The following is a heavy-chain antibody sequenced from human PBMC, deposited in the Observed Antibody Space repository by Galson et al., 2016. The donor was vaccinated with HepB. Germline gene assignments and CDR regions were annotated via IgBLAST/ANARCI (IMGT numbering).Heavy chain of an antibody. CDR3: SRVVGLDYDFWSGYPDFDF. J-gene: IGHJ4*02. CDR1: GFTFDNYA. V-gene: IGHV3-49*03. Sequence: SLRLSCAASGFTFDNYAMSWFRQAPGKGLDWVGFIRSNSYGGTTEYAASVQGSFTISRDDSKSIVYLQMNSLKTEDTAVYYCSRVVGLDYDFWSGYPDFDFWGQGALVTVSS. D-gene: IGHD3-3*01. CDR2: IRSNSYGGTT.